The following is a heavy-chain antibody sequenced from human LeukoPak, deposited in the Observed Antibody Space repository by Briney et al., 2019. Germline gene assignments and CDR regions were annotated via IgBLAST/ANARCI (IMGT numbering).Heavy chain of an antibody. V-gene: IGHV3-7*01. D-gene: IGHD2-15*01. J-gene: IGHJ4*02. CDR2: IKQDGSEK. Sequence: GGSLRLSCAASGFTFSSYWMSWVRQAPGKGLEWVANIKQDGSEKYYVDSVKGRFTISRDNAKSSLYLQMNSLRAEDTAVYYCARGRVGYCSGGSCYPYFDYWGQGTLVTVSS. CDR1: GFTFSSYW. CDR3: ARGRVGYCSGGSCYPYFDY.